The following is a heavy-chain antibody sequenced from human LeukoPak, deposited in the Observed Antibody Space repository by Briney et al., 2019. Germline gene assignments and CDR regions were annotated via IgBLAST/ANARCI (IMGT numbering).Heavy chain of an antibody. Sequence: SETLSLTCAVSGYSINSAYYWGWIRQHPGKGLEWIGSMYHSGITYYNSSLTSRVTISVDTSKNQFSLKLNSVTAADTAVYYCARLTPGKNWFDPWGHGTLVTVSS. V-gene: IGHV4-38-2*01. J-gene: IGHJ5*02. CDR1: GYSINSAYY. CDR2: MYHSGIT. D-gene: IGHD3-10*01. CDR3: ARLTPGKNWFDP.